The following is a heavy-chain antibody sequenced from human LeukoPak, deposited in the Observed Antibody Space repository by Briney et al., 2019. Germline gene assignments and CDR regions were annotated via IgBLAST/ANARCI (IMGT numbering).Heavy chain of an antibody. CDR2: SSAYNGNT. J-gene: IGHJ4*02. V-gene: IGHV1-18*01. CDR1: GYTFTRYG. CDR3: ARDLGTSYSGSYQGYFDY. Sequence: ASVNDSCKAYGYTFTRYGIRWVRQAPGQRLEWMGWSSAYNGNTNYSQKLQGRVTMTTDTTTSTAYMELRSLRSDDTAVYDCARDLGTSYSGSYQGYFDYWGQGTLVTVSS. D-gene: IGHD1-26*01.